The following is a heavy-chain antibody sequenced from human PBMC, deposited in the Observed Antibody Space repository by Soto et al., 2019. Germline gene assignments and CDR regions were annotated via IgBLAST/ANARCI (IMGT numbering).Heavy chain of an antibody. V-gene: IGHV3-7*05. CDR1: GFIFRSYW. CDR2: INPDGSAK. CDR3: TKGHYGDGLG. Sequence: EVQLVESGGGLVQPRGSLRISCAASGFIFRSYWMSWVRQAPGKGLQWVANINPDGSAKYYEDSVKGRFTISRDNAKNSLYLQIDSLTTEDTAVYYCTKGHYGDGLGWGQGALVTVSS. D-gene: IGHD4-17*01. J-gene: IGHJ4*02.